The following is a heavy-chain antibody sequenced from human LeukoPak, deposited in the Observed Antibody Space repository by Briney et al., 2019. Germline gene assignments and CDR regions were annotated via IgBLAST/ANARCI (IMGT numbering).Heavy chain of an antibody. CDR2: ISSSSSYT. CDR3: ARAPNSGWYVDNWFDP. Sequence: GGSLRLSCAASGFTFSDYYMSWIRQAPGKGLEWVSYISSSSSYTNYADSVKGRFTISRDNAKNSLYLQMNSLRAEDTAVYYCARAPNSGWYVDNWFDPWGQGTLVTVSS. CDR1: GFTFSDYY. V-gene: IGHV3-11*06. J-gene: IGHJ5*02. D-gene: IGHD6-19*01.